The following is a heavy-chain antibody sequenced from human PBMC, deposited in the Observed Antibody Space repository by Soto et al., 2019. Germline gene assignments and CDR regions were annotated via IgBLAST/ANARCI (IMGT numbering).Heavy chain of an antibody. CDR1: GFTFGGSA. D-gene: IGHD6-19*01. V-gene: IGHV3-73*01. Sequence: XGSLRLSCSASGFTFGGSAMHWVRQASGKGLEWVGHIRSKTNSYATAYAESVKGRFTISRDDSMNTAYLQMNSLKTEDTAVYFCTRQTDAVQWLVVPTDYNFDSWGQGTLVTVSS. CDR2: IRSKTNSYAT. CDR3: TRQTDAVQWLVVPTDYNFDS. J-gene: IGHJ4*02.